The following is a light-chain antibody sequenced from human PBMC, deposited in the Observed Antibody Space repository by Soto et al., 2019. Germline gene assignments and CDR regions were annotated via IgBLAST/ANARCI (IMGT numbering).Light chain of an antibody. CDR2: GAS. Sequence: EIVMTQSPATLSVSPGERVTLSCRASQSVSSDLAWYQHKPGQAPRLLIYGASTRATTTPARFSGSGSGTEFALSISSLQSEDFAVYYCLHYNDWPPKQYTFGQGTKLEIK. CDR3: LHYNDWPPKQYT. J-gene: IGKJ2*01. V-gene: IGKV3-15*01. CDR1: QSVSSD.